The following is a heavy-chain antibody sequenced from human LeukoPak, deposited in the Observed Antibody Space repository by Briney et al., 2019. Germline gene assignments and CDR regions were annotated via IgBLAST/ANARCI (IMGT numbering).Heavy chain of an antibody. V-gene: IGHV4-59*01. CDR3: ARAYSSGWYSLDL. CDR2: MYYSGSS. CDR1: GGSISSYY. Sequence: SETLSLTCTVSGGSISSYYWSWIRQPPGKGLEWIGYMYYSGSSNYNPSLTSRVTISLDTSKNQFSRKLSSVTAADTAVYYCARAYSSGWYSLDLWGRGTLVTVSS. D-gene: IGHD6-19*01. J-gene: IGHJ2*01.